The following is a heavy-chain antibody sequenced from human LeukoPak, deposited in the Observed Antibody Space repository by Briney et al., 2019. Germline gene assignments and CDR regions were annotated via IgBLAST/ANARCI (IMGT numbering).Heavy chain of an antibody. CDR1: GGSISSYY. D-gene: IGHD6-13*01. CDR3: ARGRVSSSTWYSTYYYYFYMDL. V-gene: IGHV4-59*01. Sequence: SETLSLTCTVSGGSISSYYWSWIRQPPGKGLEWIGYVDHTGSTNFNPSLNGRVSISRDTTKNLFSLRLRSVTAADTAVYFCARGRVSSSTWYSTYYYYFYMDLWGKGTTVTVSS. J-gene: IGHJ6*03. CDR2: VDHTGST.